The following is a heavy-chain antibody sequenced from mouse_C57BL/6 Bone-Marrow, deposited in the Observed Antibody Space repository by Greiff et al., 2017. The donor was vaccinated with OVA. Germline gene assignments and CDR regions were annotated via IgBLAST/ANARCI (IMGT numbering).Heavy chain of an antibody. V-gene: IGHV1-5*01. CDR3: TINLMTPFLDY. CDR2: IYPGNSDT. CDR1: GYTFTSYW. Sequence: VQLQQSGTVLARPGASVKMSCKTSGYTFTSYWMHWVKQRPGQGLEWIGAIYPGNSDTSYNQKFKGKAKLTAVTSASTAYMELSSLTNEDSAVYYCTINLMTPFLDYWGQGTTRTVSS. D-gene: IGHD2-13*01. J-gene: IGHJ2*01.